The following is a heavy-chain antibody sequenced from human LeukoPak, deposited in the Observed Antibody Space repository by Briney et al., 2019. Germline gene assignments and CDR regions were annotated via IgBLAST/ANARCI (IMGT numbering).Heavy chain of an antibody. CDR2: IYNSGST. CDR3: ARKSPGGYYYYMDV. CDR1: GGSISSGTYS. D-gene: IGHD1-1*01. Sequence: PSETLSLTCAVSGGSISSGTYSWTWMRQPPGKGLEWIGYIYNSGSTFNNPSLNSRVTISVDTSKNQFSLKLSSVTAADTAVYYCARKSPGGYYYYMDVWGKGTTVTISS. J-gene: IGHJ6*03. V-gene: IGHV4-30-4*07.